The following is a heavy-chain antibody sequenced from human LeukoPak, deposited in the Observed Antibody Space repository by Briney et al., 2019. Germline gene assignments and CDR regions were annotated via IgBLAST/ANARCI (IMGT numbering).Heavy chain of an antibody. V-gene: IGHV3-48*03. D-gene: IGHD1-26*01. CDR2: LSSSGNA. Sequence: PGGSLRLSCAASGFSFSDHEMNWVRQAPGKGLEWVSYLSSSGNAYYADSVKRRFTISRDNPKNSLYLQMTSLRADDTAVYYCASGRGSYSPDYWGQGTLVTVSS. CDR3: ASGRGSYSPDY. J-gene: IGHJ4*02. CDR1: GFSFSDHE.